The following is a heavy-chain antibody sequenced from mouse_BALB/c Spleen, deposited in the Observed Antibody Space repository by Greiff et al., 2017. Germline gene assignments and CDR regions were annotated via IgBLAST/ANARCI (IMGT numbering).Heavy chain of an antibody. Sequence: EVQGVESGGDLVKPGGSLKLSCAASGFTFGSYGMSWVRQTPDKRLEWVATISSGGSYTYYPDSVKGRFTISRDNAKNTLYLQMSSLKSEDTAMYYCARHTTTVEEFAYWGQGTLVTVSA. V-gene: IGHV5-6*01. CDR2: ISSGGSYT. D-gene: IGHD1-1*01. J-gene: IGHJ3*01. CDR3: ARHTTTVEEFAY. CDR1: GFTFGSYG.